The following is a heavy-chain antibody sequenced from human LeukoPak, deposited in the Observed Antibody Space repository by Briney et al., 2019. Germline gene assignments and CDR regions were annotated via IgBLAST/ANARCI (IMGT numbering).Heavy chain of an antibody. J-gene: IGHJ4*02. D-gene: IGHD3-10*01. CDR1: GFTFDDYA. Sequence: GGSLRLSCAASGFTFDDYAMHWVRQAPGKGLEWVSGISWNSGSIGYADSVKGRFTISRDDAKNSLYLQMNSLRAEDTALYYCATDIGGNYYYGSGSYSSFDYWGQGTLVTVSS. CDR2: ISWNSGSI. V-gene: IGHV3-9*01. CDR3: ATDIGGNYYYGSGSYSSFDY.